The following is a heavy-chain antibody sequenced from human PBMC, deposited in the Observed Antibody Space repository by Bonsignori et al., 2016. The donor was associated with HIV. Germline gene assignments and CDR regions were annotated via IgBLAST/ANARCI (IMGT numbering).Heavy chain of an antibody. V-gene: IGHV3-66*01. CDR3: ARVGRSGYHGDDYYYMDV. CDR2: IYSGGDT. Sequence: VRQAPGKGLEWVSVIYSGGDTYNADSVRGRFTISRDNSKNTLYLQMNSLRAEDTAVYYCARVGRSGYHGDDYYYMDVWGKGTTVTVSS. J-gene: IGHJ6*03. D-gene: IGHD3-3*01.